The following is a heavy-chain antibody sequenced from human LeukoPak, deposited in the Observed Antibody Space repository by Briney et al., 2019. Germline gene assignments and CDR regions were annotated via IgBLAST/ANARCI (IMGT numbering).Heavy chain of an antibody. CDR1: GGSISSGIYY. J-gene: IGHJ5*02. Sequence: PSQTLSLTCTDPGGSISSGIYYCSSIRQPAGKGLEWIGRIYTSGSTNYNPSLNSRVTISVDTSKNQFSLKLSSVNAADTAVYYCAGGDMTTVQDWFDPWGQGTLVTVSS. CDR3: AGGDMTTVQDWFDP. D-gene: IGHD4-17*01. CDR2: IYTSGST. V-gene: IGHV4-61*02.